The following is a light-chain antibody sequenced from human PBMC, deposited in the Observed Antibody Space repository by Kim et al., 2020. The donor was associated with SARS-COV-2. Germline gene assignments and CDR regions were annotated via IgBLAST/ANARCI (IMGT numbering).Light chain of an antibody. CDR3: QQRNNWPVLT. Sequence: EIVLTQSPATLSLSPGERATLSCRASQSVSSYLVWYQQKPAEAPRLLIYDASTRATGIPARFSGSGSGTAFTLPISSLEPEDFAVFYCQQRNNWPVLTFGRGTKVDIK. CDR1: QSVSSY. J-gene: IGKJ4*01. CDR2: DAS. V-gene: IGKV3-11*01.